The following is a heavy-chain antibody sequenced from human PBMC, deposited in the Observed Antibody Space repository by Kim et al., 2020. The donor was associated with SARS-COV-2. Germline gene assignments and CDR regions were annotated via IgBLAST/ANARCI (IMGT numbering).Heavy chain of an antibody. J-gene: IGHJ4*02. V-gene: IGHV1-46*01. Sequence: TSYAQKFQGRVTMTRDTSTSTVYMELSSLRSEDTAVYYCAIRYSYGLFDYWGQGTLVTVSS. D-gene: IGHD5-18*01. CDR2: T. CDR3: AIRYSYGLFDY.